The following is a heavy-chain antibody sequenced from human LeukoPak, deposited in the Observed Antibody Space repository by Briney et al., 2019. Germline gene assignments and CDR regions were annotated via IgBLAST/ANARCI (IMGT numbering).Heavy chain of an antibody. J-gene: IGHJ4*02. D-gene: IGHD5-12*01. CDR3: ARPPNSGYDF. Sequence: GESLKISCKASGYSFSNYWIGWVRQMPGKGLEWMGIIYPSDSDTRYSPSFQGQVTISADKSISTAYLQWSSLKASDTAMYYCARPPNSGYDFWGQGALVTVSS. V-gene: IGHV5-51*01. CDR2: IYPSDSDT. CDR1: GYSFSNYW.